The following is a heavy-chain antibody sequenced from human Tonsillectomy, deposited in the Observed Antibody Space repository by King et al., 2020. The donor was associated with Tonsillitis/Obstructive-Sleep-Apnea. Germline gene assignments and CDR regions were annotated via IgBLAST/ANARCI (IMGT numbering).Heavy chain of an antibody. J-gene: IGHJ4*02. CDR3: EKGRMTTASHLYYFDY. CDR2: ISGGGGST. Sequence: QLVQSGGGLVQPGGSLRLSCAASGFTFSSDAMSWVRQAPGKGLEWVSGISGGGGSTYYADSVKGRFTISRDNSKNTLYLQMNSLRAEDTAVYYCEKGRMTTASHLYYFDYWGQGTLVTVSS. D-gene: IGHD4-11*01. V-gene: IGHV3-23*04. CDR1: GFTFSSDA.